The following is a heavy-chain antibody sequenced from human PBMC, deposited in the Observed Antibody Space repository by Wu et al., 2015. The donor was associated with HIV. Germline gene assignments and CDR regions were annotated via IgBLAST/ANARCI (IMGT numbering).Heavy chain of an antibody. D-gene: IGHD3-3*01. CDR1: GYSFTHYG. Sequence: QVHLEQSGVEVKKPGASVKVSCKASGYSFTHYGIAWVRQAPGQGLQWMGKVNPNGGSTDYAPRFQARITVTSDTSTSTVSMELSSLRSDDTAVYYCTRATVFGEIIRFDPWGQGTLVTVSS. V-gene: IGHV1-46*01. CDR3: TRATVFGEIIRFDP. J-gene: IGHJ5*02. CDR2: VNPNGGST.